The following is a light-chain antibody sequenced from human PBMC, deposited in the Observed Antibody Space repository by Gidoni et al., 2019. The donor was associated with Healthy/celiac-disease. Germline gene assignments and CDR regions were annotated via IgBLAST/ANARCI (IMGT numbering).Light chain of an antibody. Sequence: DIVMTQSPDSLAVSLGERATINCKSSQSVVYSSNNKNYLAWYQQKPGQPPKLLIYWASTRESGVPDRFSGSGSGTDFTLTISSLQAEDVAVYYCQQYYSTPHTFGQXTKLEIK. V-gene: IGKV4-1*01. CDR2: WAS. CDR1: QSVVYSSNNKNY. CDR3: QQYYSTPHT. J-gene: IGKJ2*01.